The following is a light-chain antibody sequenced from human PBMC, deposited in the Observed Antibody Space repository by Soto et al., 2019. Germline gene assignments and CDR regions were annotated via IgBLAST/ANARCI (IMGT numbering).Light chain of an antibody. V-gene: IGKV3-11*01. CDR3: QQYNFWPPWT. CDR2: DVS. J-gene: IGKJ1*01. CDR1: ESVSRY. Sequence: EVVLTQSPATLSLSPGESATLSCRASESVSRYLAWYQQRPGQAPRLLMYDVSNRATGIPARFSGSGSGTEFTLTISSLQSEDFAVYYCQQYNFWPPWTFGQGTKVDIK.